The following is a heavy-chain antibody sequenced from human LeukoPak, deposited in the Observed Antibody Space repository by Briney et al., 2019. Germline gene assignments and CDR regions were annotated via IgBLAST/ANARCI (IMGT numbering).Heavy chain of an antibody. CDR2: IYYSGST. J-gene: IGHJ3*02. CDR3: ATHDYGDPNAFDI. V-gene: IGHV4-39*07. D-gene: IGHD4-17*01. Sequence: SETLSLTCTVSGGSISSSSYYWGWIRQPPGKGLEWIGSIYYSGSTYYNPSLKGRVTISVDTSKNQFSLKLSSVTAADTAVYYCATHDYGDPNAFDIWGQGTMVTVSS. CDR1: GGSISSSSYY.